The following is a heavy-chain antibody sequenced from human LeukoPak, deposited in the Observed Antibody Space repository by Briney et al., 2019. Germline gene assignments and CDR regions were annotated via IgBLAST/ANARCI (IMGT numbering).Heavy chain of an antibody. V-gene: IGHV4-34*01. CDR3: ARAPYDY. J-gene: IGHJ4*02. CDR2: INHSGST. CDR1: GGSFSGYY. Sequence: SETLSLTCAVYGGSFSGYYWSWIRQPPGKGLEWIGEINHSGSTNYNPSLKSRVTISVDTSKNQFSLKLSSVTAADTAVYYCARAPYDYWGQGTLVTVSS.